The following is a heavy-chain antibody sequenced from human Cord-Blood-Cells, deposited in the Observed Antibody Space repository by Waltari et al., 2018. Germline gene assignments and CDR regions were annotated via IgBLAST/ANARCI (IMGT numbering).Heavy chain of an antibody. D-gene: IGHD1-26*01. CDR1: GGPLSSYA. Sequence: QVQLVQSGAEVKKPGSSVKVSCKASGGPLSSYAISWVRQAPGQGLGWVGGIIPSCGTAKRAQKLQGRSTISTDEATSTAYMELSSLRSEDTAVYYCARGDGSWSNWFDPWGQGTLVTVSS. V-gene: IGHV1-69*01. J-gene: IGHJ5*02. CDR3: ARGDGSWSNWFDP. CDR2: IIPSCGTA.